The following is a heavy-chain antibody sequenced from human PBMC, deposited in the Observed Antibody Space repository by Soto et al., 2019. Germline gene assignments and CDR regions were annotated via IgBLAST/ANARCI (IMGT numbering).Heavy chain of an antibody. CDR1: GGSFSGYY. J-gene: IGHJ3*02. CDR3: ARRTTRITMVRGVKTHAFDI. Sequence: ASETLSLTCAVYGGSFSGYYWSWIRQPPGKGLEWIGEINHSGSTNYNPSLKSRVTMSVDTSKNQFSLKLSSVTAADTAVYYCARRTTRITMVRGVKTHAFDIWGQGTMVTVSS. CDR2: INHSGST. D-gene: IGHD3-10*01. V-gene: IGHV4-34*01.